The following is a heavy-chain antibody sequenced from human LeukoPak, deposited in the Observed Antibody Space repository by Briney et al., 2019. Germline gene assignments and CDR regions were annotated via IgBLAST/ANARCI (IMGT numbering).Heavy chain of an antibody. CDR2: ISPKSGGT. CDR1: GYIFTDYY. Sequence: ASVKVSCEAAGYIFTDYYMHWVRQAPGQERGWRGRISPKSGGTTYAQKFQERVTITRDMSTSTAYMELSSLRSEDTAVYYCAAVPSGYASLSAFAIWGQGTMVTVSS. D-gene: IGHD3-22*01. V-gene: IGHV1/OR15-1*04. CDR3: AAVPSGYASLSAFAI. J-gene: IGHJ3*02.